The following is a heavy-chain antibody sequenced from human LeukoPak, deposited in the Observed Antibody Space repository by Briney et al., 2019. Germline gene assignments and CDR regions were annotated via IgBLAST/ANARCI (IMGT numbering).Heavy chain of an antibody. J-gene: IGHJ4*02. CDR1: GFAVSSNY. Sequence: QPGGSLRLSCVASGFAVSSNYMSWVRQAPGKGLEWVSVIYSGGSTYYADSVKGRFTISRDNSKNTLYLQMNSLRAEDTAVYYCAKDHDDFWSGYPRGYYFDYWGQGTLVTVSS. D-gene: IGHD3-3*01. V-gene: IGHV3-53*01. CDR3: AKDHDDFWSGYPRGYYFDY. CDR2: IYSGGST.